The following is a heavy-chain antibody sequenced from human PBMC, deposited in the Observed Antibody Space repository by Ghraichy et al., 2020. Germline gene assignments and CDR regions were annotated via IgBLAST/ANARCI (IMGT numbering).Heavy chain of an antibody. V-gene: IGHV3-53*01. CDR2: IYSGGST. J-gene: IGHJ6*02. CDR3: ARDLERFSYGMDV. D-gene: IGHD1-1*01. Sequence: GGSLRLSCAASGFTVSSNYMSWVRQAPGKGLEWVSVIYSGGSTYYADSVKGRFTISRDNSKNTLYLQMNSLRAEDTAVYYCARDLERFSYGMDVWGQGTTVTVSS. CDR1: GFTVSSNY.